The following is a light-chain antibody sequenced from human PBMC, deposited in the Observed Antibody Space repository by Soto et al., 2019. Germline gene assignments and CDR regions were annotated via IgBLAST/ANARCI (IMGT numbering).Light chain of an antibody. CDR1: SSDVGGYNY. CDR3: SSYTRNRTLV. V-gene: IGLV2-14*01. Sequence: QSVLTQPASVSLSPGQSITISCTGTSSDVGGYNYVSWYQQHPGKAPKLMIFEVSNRPSGVSTRFSGSKSGNTASLTISGLQAEDEAEYYCSSYTRNRTLVFGTGTKVTVL. CDR2: EVS. J-gene: IGLJ1*01.